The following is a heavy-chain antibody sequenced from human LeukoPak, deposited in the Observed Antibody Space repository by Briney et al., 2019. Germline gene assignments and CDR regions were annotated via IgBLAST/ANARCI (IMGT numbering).Heavy chain of an antibody. V-gene: IGHV1-2*02. J-gene: IGHJ4*02. CDR3: AKDSSGWHPFEFDY. CDR1: GYTFTDYY. Sequence: ASVKVSCKASGYTFTDYYMHWVRQAPGQGLEWMGWINPNSGGTNYAQKFQGRVTMTRDTSISTAYMELSRLRSDDTAVYYCAKDSSGWHPFEFDYWGQGTLVTVSS. D-gene: IGHD6-19*01. CDR2: INPNSGGT.